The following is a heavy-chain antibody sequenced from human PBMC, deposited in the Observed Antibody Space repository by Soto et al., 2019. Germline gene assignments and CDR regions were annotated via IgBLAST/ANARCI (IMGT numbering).Heavy chain of an antibody. D-gene: IGHD1-26*01. V-gene: IGHV3-21*01. Sequence: PGESLKISCAASGFTFSSYSMNWVRQAPGKGLEWVSSISSSSSYIYYADSVKGRFTISRDNAKNSLYLQMNSLRAEDTAVYYCATGSVGATHFDYWGQGTLVTVSS. CDR2: ISSSSSYI. J-gene: IGHJ4*02. CDR3: ATGSVGATHFDY. CDR1: GFTFSSYS.